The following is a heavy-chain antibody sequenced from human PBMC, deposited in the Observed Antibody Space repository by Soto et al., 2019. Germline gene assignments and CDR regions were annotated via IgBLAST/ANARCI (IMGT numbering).Heavy chain of an antibody. CDR2: ISAYNGNT. J-gene: IGHJ5*02. V-gene: IGHV1-18*01. CDR3: ARVSPASRAADP. Sequence: QVQLVQSGAEVKKPGASVRVSCKASGYTFTSYGISWVRQAPGQGLEWMGWISAYNGNTNYAQSLQGRVTMTTDTCTPTADRELRSLKSDATAVYYCARVSPASRAADPWGQGTLVTVS. CDR1: GYTFTSYG. D-gene: IGHD6-13*01.